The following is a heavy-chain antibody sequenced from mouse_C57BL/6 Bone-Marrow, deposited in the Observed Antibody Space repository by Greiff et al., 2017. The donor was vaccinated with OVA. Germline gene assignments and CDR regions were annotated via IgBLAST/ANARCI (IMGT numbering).Heavy chain of an antibody. CDR1: GFTFSDFY. Sequence: EVHLVESGGGLVQPGGSLKLSCAASGFTFSDFYMYWIRQTPEKRLEWVAYISNGGGSTYYPDTVKGRFTIYRDNAKNTMYLQMSRLKSEDTAMYYCARLDAMDYWGQGTSVTVSS. V-gene: IGHV5-12*01. CDR2: ISNGGGST. CDR3: ARLDAMDY. J-gene: IGHJ4*01.